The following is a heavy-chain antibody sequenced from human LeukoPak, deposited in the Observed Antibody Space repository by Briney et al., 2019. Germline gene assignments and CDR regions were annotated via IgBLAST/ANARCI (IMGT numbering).Heavy chain of an antibody. CDR3: AKDMSYEVGAALDY. J-gene: IGHJ4*02. CDR1: GFTLDDYA. Sequence: GESLRLSCAASGFTLDDYAIHWVRQAPEKVLGWDSLISGDGDSTYYADSVKGRLTSYRDNSKNSLYLQMISLRAEDTALYYCAKDMSYEVGAALDYWGQGTLVTVSS. CDR2: ISGDGDST. D-gene: IGHD1-26*01. V-gene: IGHV3-43*02.